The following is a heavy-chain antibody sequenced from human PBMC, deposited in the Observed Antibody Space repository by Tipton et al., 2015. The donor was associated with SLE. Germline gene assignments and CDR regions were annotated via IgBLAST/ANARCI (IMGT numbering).Heavy chain of an antibody. J-gene: IGHJ4*02. CDR1: GYSISSGYY. CDR2: IYTSGST. Sequence: TLSLTCAVSGYSISSGYYWGWIRQSPVKGLGWIGRIYTSGSTNYNPSLKSRVTISVDTSKNQFSLKLRSVTAADTAVYYCARGGLTLFGMVTSDYWGQGTLVTVSS. D-gene: IGHD3-3*01. CDR3: ARGGLTLFGMVTSDY. V-gene: IGHV4-38-2*01.